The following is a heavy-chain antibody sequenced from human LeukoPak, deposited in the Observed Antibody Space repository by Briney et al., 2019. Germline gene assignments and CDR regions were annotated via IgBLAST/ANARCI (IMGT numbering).Heavy chain of an antibody. CDR3: ARDGSGSYVLGWFDP. CDR2: IIPVFGTT. Sequence: ASVKVSCKASGYTFTDYYMHWVRQAPGQGLEWMGGIIPVFGTTNYAQKFQGRVTITADESTSTTYMEMSSLRFEDTAVYYCARDGSGSYVLGWFDPWGQGTLVTVSS. CDR1: GYTFTDYY. V-gene: IGHV1-69*13. J-gene: IGHJ5*02. D-gene: IGHD1-26*01.